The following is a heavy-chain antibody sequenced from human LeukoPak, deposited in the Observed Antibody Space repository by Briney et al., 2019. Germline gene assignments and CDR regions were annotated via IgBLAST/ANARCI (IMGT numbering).Heavy chain of an antibody. V-gene: IGHV3-66*01. D-gene: IGHD3-16*01. CDR3: AGSYVSRSFDY. Sequence: GGSLTLSCAASGFTVSSNYMSWVRQAPGKGLEWVSVIYSGGSTYYADSVKGRFTISRDNSKNTLYLQMNSLRAEDTAVFYCAGSYVSRSFDYWGQRTLVTVSS. CDR2: IYSGGST. J-gene: IGHJ4*02. CDR1: GFTVSSNY.